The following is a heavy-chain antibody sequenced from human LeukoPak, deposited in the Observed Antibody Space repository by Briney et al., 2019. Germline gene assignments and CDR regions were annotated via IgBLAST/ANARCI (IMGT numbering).Heavy chain of an antibody. Sequence: PGRSLRLSCAASGFTFSSYGMHWVRQAPGKGLEWVSYISAGGSAIYYADSVKGRFTISRDNAKNSLYLQMTNLRAEDTAVYYCARIVEMATVDYWGQGTLVTVSS. CDR1: GFTFSSYG. D-gene: IGHD5-24*01. CDR3: ARIVEMATVDY. V-gene: IGHV3-48*04. J-gene: IGHJ4*02. CDR2: ISAGGSAI.